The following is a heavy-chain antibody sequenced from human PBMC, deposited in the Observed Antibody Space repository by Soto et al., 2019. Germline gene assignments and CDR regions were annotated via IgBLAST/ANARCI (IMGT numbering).Heavy chain of an antibody. J-gene: IGHJ4*02. CDR1: EFTFSSYA. V-gene: IGHV3-30-3*01. CDR2: ISYDGSNK. Sequence: PGGSLRLSCAASEFTFSSYAMHWVRQAPGKGLEWVAVISYDGSNKYYADSVKGRFTISRDNSKNTLYLQMNSLRAEDTAVYYCARDRLSGELLHALDYWGQGTLVTVSS. CDR3: ARDRLSGELLHALDY. D-gene: IGHD1-26*01.